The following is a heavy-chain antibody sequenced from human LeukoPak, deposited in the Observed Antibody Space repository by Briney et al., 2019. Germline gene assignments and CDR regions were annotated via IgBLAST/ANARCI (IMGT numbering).Heavy chain of an antibody. D-gene: IGHD3-10*01. V-gene: IGHV4-34*01. CDR1: GESFSGYY. Sequence: SETLSLTCAVYGESFSGYYWSWIRQPPGKGLEWIGEINHSGSTNYNPSLKSRVTISVDTSKNQFSLKLSSVTAADTAVYYCARRRRWGSGSYGNWFDPWGQGTLVTVSS. J-gene: IGHJ5*02. CDR2: INHSGST. CDR3: ARRRRWGSGSYGNWFDP.